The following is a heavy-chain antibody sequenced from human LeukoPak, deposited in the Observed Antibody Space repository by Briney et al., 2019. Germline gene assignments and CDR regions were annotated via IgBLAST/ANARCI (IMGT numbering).Heavy chain of an antibody. CDR3: ARDFLADYGDFSADY. D-gene: IGHD4-17*01. J-gene: IGHJ4*02. V-gene: IGHV1-2*02. CDR1: GYTFTGYY. CDR2: INPDTGGT. Sequence: GASVKVSCKASGYTFTGYYMHWARQAPGQGLEWMGWINPDTGGTNSAQKFQGRVTMTRDTSISTGYMELSGLRSDDTAMYYCARDFLADYGDFSADYWGQGTLVTVSS.